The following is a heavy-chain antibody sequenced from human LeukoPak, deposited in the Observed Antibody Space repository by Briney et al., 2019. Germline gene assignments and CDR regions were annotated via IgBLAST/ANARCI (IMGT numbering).Heavy chain of an antibody. CDR1: GFTFSSYG. V-gene: IGHV3-30*03. Sequence: GGSLRLSCAASGFTFSSYGMHWVRQAPGEGLEWVAVISFDGSNKYYADSVKGRFTISRDNSKNTLYLQMNSLRAEDTAVYYCARPYFDILTDGAFDIWGQGTMVTVSS. J-gene: IGHJ3*02. CDR3: ARPYFDILTDGAFDI. CDR2: ISFDGSNK. D-gene: IGHD3-9*01.